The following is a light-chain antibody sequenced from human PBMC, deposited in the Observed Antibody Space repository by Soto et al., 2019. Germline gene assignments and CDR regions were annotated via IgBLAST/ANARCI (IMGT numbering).Light chain of an antibody. CDR1: SGHSSYA. CDR3: QTWGTGIRGV. Sequence: QLVLTQSPSASASLGASVKLTCTLSSGHSSYAIAWHQQQPEKGPRYLMKLNSDGSHSKGDGIPDRFSGSSSGAERYLTISSLQSEEEADYYCQTWGTGIRGVFGGGTKLTVL. CDR2: LNSDGSH. J-gene: IGLJ3*02. V-gene: IGLV4-69*01.